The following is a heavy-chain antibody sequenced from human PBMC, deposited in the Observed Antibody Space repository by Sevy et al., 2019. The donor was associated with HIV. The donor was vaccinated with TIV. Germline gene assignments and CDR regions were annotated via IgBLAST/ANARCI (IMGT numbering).Heavy chain of an antibody. Sequence: SGPTLVNPTQTLTLTCTFSGFSLSTSGVGVGWIRQPPGKALEWLALIYWNDDKRYSPSLKSRLTITKDTSKNQVVLTMTNMDPVDTATYYCARDAVAGTPYHYYGMDVWGQGTTVTVSS. CDR2: IYWNDDK. D-gene: IGHD6-19*01. J-gene: IGHJ6*02. CDR3: ARDAVAGTPYHYYGMDV. V-gene: IGHV2-5*01. CDR1: GFSLSTSGVG.